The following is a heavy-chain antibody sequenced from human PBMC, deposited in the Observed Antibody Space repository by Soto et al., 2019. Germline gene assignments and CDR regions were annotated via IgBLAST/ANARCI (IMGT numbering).Heavy chain of an antibody. CDR2: IYHSGST. D-gene: IGHD3-22*01. CDR1: GGSISSSNW. Sequence: KTSETLSLTCAVSGGSISSSNWWSWVRQPPGKGLEWIGEIYHSGSTNYNPSLKSRVTISVDKSKNQFSLKLSSVTAADTAVYYCERWYYYDSSGYYFDYWGQGTPVTVSS. CDR3: ERWYYYDSSGYYFDY. J-gene: IGHJ4*02. V-gene: IGHV4-4*02.